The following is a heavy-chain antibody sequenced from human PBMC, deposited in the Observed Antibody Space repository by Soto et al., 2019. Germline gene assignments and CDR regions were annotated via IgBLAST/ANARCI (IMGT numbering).Heavy chain of an antibody. CDR3: GKDRRDGDSDFDY. CDR2: IWYDGSNK. Sequence: QVQLVESGGGVVQPGRSLRLSCAASGFTFSSYGMHWVRQAPGKGLEWVAVIWYDGSNKNYADSVKGRFTISRDNSKNTLYLQMNSLRAEDTAVYYCGKDRRDGDSDFDYWGQGTLVTVSS. V-gene: IGHV3-33*06. CDR1: GFTFSSYG. D-gene: IGHD5-18*01. J-gene: IGHJ4*02.